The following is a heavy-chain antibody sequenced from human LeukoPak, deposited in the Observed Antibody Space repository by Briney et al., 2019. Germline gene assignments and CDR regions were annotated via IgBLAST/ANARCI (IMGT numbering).Heavy chain of an antibody. CDR2: ISSSGRSI. D-gene: IGHD6-19*01. CDR3: ARDDSAWYAY. Sequence: GGSLRLSCTASGFTFSSYEMNWVRQAPGKGLEWVSYISSSGRSIYYADSVKGRFTISRDNAKNSLYLQMNSLRAEDTAVYYCARDDSAWYAYWGPGTLVTVSS. CDR1: GFTFSSYE. V-gene: IGHV3-48*03. J-gene: IGHJ4*02.